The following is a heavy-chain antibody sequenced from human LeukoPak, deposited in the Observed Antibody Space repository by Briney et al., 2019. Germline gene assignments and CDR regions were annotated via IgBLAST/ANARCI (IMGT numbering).Heavy chain of an antibody. CDR3: AKFPLYCSGGSCYPFDY. J-gene: IGHJ4*02. D-gene: IGHD2-15*01. Sequence: GGSLRLSCAVSGFTFSSYSMTWVRQAPGKGLEWVSSISSSSGYKYYADSVKGRFTISRDNAKNSLYLQMDSLRAEDTAVYYCAKFPLYCSGGSCYPFDYWGQGTLVTVSS. CDR1: GFTFSSYS. CDR2: ISSSSGYK. V-gene: IGHV3-21*01.